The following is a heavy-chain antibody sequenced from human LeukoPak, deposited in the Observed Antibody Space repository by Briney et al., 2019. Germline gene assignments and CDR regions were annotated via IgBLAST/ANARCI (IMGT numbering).Heavy chain of an antibody. CDR2: ISNDGTNK. Sequence: PGTSLRLSCAACGFTFDNYAMHWVRQAPGKGLEWVALISNDGTNKYYADSVKGRFTMSRDNSKSTVYLQVNSLRAEDTAVYYCAVGLTIWGQGTMVTVSS. CDR3: AVGLTI. J-gene: IGHJ3*02. V-gene: IGHV3-30-3*01. CDR1: GFTFDNYA. D-gene: IGHD1-26*01.